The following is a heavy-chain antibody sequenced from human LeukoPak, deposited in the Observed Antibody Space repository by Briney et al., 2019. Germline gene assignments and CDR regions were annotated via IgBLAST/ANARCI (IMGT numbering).Heavy chain of an antibody. CDR2: IIPIFGTA. J-gene: IGHJ4*02. D-gene: IGHD5-24*01. Sequence: GASVKVSCKASGGTFSSYAISWVRQAPGQGLEWMGRIIPIFGTANYAQKFQGRVTITTDESTSTAYMELSSLRSEDTAVYYCAREGGWLQLTPFDYWGQGTLVTVFS. V-gene: IGHV1-69*05. CDR1: GGTFSSYA. CDR3: AREGGWLQLTPFDY.